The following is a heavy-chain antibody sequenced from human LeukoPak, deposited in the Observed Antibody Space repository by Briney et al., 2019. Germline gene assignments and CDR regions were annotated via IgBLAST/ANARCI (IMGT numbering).Heavy chain of an antibody. D-gene: IGHD3-22*01. J-gene: IGHJ6*02. CDR2: IYYSGST. CDR1: GGSISSYY. CDR3: ARDLGSSGDYYYGMDV. Sequence: MASETLSLTCSVSGGSISSYYWSWIRQPPGKGLEWIGYIYYSGSTNYNPSLKSRVTISVDTSKNQFSLKLGSVTAADTAVYYCARDLGSSGDYYYGMDVWGQGTTVTVSS. V-gene: IGHV4-59*01.